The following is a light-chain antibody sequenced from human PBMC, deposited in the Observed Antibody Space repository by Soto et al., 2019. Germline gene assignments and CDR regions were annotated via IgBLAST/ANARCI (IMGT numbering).Light chain of an antibody. CDR2: KAS. J-gene: IGKJ1*01. V-gene: IGKV1-5*03. CDR1: QTISSW. Sequence: DIQMTQSPSTLSGSVGDRVTITCRASQTISSWLAWYQQKPGKAPKLLIYKASTLESGVPSRFSGSGSGTEFTLTISSLQPDDFAVYYCQQYNDWPRTFGQGTKVDI. CDR3: QQYNDWPRT.